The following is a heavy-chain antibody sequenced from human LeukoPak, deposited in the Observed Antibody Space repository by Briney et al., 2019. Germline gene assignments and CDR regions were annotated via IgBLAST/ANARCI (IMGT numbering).Heavy chain of an antibody. Sequence: GGSLRLSCAASGFTFSSYEMNWVRQAPGKGLEWVSDISSSGRIIYYADSVKGRFTISRDNTKNSLYLQMKSLRAEDTAVYYCARVSRYANDYWGQGTLVTVSS. J-gene: IGHJ4*02. CDR1: GFTFSSYE. D-gene: IGHD2-2*01. CDR2: ISSSGRII. V-gene: IGHV3-48*03. CDR3: ARVSRYANDY.